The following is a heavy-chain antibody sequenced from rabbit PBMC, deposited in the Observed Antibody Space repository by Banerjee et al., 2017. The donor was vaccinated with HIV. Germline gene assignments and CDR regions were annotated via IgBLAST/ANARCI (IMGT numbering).Heavy chain of an antibody. CDR3: ARDLAGVIGWNFNL. V-gene: IGHV1S45*01. D-gene: IGHD4-1*01. CDR1: GFSFSSSYW. Sequence: QEQLEESGGDLVKPEGSLTLTCTASGFSFSSSYWICWVRQAPGKGLEWIACLHAGFSGDTDYASWATGRFTISKTSSTTVTLQMTSLTAADTATYLCARDLAGVIGWNFNLWGQGTLVTVS. CDR2: LHAGFSGDT. J-gene: IGHJ4*01.